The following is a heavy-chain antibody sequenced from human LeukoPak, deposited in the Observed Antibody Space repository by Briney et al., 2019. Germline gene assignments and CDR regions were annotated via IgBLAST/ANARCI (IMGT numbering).Heavy chain of an antibody. V-gene: IGHV3-9*01. Sequence: GGSLRLSCAASGFTFDDYAMHWVRQAPGKGLEWVSGISWNSGSIGHADSVKGRFTISRDNAKNSLYLQMNSLRAEDTALYYCAKAPLGGYYNDAFDIWGQGTMVTVSS. J-gene: IGHJ3*02. CDR3: AKAPLGGYYNDAFDI. CDR2: ISWNSGSI. CDR1: GFTFDDYA. D-gene: IGHD3-9*01.